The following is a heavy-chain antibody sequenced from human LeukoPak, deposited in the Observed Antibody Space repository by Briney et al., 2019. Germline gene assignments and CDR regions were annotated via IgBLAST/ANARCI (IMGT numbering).Heavy chain of an antibody. CDR3: ARGVGTVTTELDY. Sequence: SETLSLTCAVYGGSFSGYYWSWIRQPPGKGLEWIREINHSGSTNYNPSLKSRVTISVDTSKNQFSLKLSSVTAADTAVYYCARGVGTVTTELDYWGQGTLVTVSS. D-gene: IGHD4-11*01. CDR1: GGSFSGYY. CDR2: INHSGST. V-gene: IGHV4-34*01. J-gene: IGHJ4*02.